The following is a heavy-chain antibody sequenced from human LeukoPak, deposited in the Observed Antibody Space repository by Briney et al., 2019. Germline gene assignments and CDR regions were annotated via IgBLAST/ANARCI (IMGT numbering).Heavy chain of an antibody. CDR3: ARLTGAASGTYYFDF. CDR1: GFIFDDYA. V-gene: IGHV3-9*01. CDR2: ISRNSRII. D-gene: IGHD1-26*01. Sequence: PGGSLRLSCVASGFIFDDYAMYWVRQAPGKGLEWVSGISRNSRIIDYADSVKGRFTISRDNAKTSLFLQMNSLTTDDTAFYYCARLTGAASGTYYFDFWGQGTLVTVSS. J-gene: IGHJ4*02.